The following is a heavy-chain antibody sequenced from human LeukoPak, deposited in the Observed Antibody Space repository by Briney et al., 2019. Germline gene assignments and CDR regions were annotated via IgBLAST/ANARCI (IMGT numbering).Heavy chain of an antibody. D-gene: IGHD6-19*01. V-gene: IGHV4-59*08. CDR2: IYYSGST. Sequence: PSETLSLTCTVSGGSISSYYWSWIRQPPGKGLEWIGYIYYSGSTNYNPSLKGRVTISVDTSKNQFSLKLSSVTAADTAVYYCARLRLAYAFDIWGQGTMVTVSS. CDR1: GGSISSYY. CDR3: ARLRLAYAFDI. J-gene: IGHJ3*02.